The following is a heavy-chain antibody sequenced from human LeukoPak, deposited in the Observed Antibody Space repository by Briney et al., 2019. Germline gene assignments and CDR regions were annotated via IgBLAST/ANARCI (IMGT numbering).Heavy chain of an antibody. Sequence: SETLSLTCTVSGGSISSYYWSWIRQPPGKGLEWIGYIYYSGSTNYNPSLKSRVTISVDTSKNQFSLKLSSVTAADTAVYYCASGPSDYYGSGSLDYWGQGTLVTVSS. CDR1: GGSISSYY. D-gene: IGHD3-10*01. V-gene: IGHV4-59*08. CDR3: ASGPSDYYGSGSLDY. J-gene: IGHJ4*02. CDR2: IYYSGST.